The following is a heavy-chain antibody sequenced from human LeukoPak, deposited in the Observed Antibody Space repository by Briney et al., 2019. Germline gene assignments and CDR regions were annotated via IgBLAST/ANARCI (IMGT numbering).Heavy chain of an antibody. Sequence: GGSLRLSCSASGFTFTTYGMNWVRQAPGKGLEWVSGIGGSGTRTYYADSVKGRFTISRDNSKNTLYPQMNSLRDEDTAVYYCAKSGYNRFDYWGQGTLVTVSS. CDR1: GFTFTTYG. J-gene: IGHJ4*02. V-gene: IGHV3-23*01. CDR2: IGGSGTRT. CDR3: AKSGYNRFDY. D-gene: IGHD5-24*01.